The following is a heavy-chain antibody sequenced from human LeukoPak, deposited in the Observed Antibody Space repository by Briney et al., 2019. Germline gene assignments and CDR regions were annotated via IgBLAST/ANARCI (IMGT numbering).Heavy chain of an antibody. Sequence: GGSLRLSCAASGFIFSDYYMSWIRQAPGKGLEWVSYISSTSSYTAYADSVKVRFTISRDNAKNSLYLQMNSLRAEDTAVYFCAKATNTATGTPTLAIDYWGQGTLVTVSS. V-gene: IGHV3-11*05. CDR3: AKATNTATGTPTLAIDY. D-gene: IGHD6-13*01. CDR1: GFIFSDYY. J-gene: IGHJ4*02. CDR2: ISSTSSYT.